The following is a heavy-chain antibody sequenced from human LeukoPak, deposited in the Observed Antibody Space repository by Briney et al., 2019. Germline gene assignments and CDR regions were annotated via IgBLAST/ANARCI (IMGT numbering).Heavy chain of an antibody. CDR2: IIPIFGTA. CDR1: GGTFSSYA. V-gene: IGHV1-69*06. Sequence: SVKVSCKASGGTFSSYAISWVRQAPGQGLEWMGGIIPIFGTANYAQKFQGRGTITAEKSTSTAYMELSSLRSEDTAVYYCARDQTYYDTMAAFDIWGQGTMVTVSS. J-gene: IGHJ3*02. D-gene: IGHD3-9*01. CDR3: ARDQTYYDTMAAFDI.